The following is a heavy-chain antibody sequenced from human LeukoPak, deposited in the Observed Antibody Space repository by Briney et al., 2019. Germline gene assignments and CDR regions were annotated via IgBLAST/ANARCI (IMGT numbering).Heavy chain of an antibody. D-gene: IGHD6-13*01. Sequence: TSETLSLTCAVYGGSFSGYYWSWIRQPPGKGLEWIGEINHSGSTNYNPSLKSRVTISVDTSKNQFSLKLSSVTAADTAVYYCARGRLDRRAYSSSWIGFYYYMDVWGKGTTVTVSS. CDR1: GGSFSGYY. J-gene: IGHJ6*03. V-gene: IGHV4-34*01. CDR2: INHSGST. CDR3: ARGRLDRRAYSSSWIGFYYYMDV.